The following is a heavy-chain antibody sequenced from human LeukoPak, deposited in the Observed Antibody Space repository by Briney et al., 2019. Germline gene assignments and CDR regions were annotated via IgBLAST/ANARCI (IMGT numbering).Heavy chain of an antibody. CDR1: GDSISSYY. D-gene: IGHD3-16*01. Sequence: KSSETLSLTCSVSGDSISSYYWSWIRQPPGKGLEWIGYIHTSGSTNYNPSLKSRVTISVDTSKNQFSLKLSSVTAADTAVYYCARRRTLGVSGGCCWFDPWGQGTLVTVSS. CDR3: ARRRTLGVSGGCCWFDP. V-gene: IGHV4-4*09. J-gene: IGHJ5*02. CDR2: IHTSGST.